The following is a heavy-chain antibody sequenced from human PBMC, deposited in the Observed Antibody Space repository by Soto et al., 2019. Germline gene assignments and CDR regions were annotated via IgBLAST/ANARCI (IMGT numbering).Heavy chain of an antibody. V-gene: IGHV4-30-4*02. J-gene: IGHJ6*02. CDR3: ARAPSPFDLYYAMDV. Sequence: SETLSLTCTVSCDSIGSGNKYWRWIRQAPGKGLEWIGYIFSSGSTYYNPSLKSRRTMSLDTSQNKFPLKLXNVTAPDRRVYFCARAPSPFDLYYAMDVWGQGTMVTVFS. D-gene: IGHD3-16*01. CDR2: IFSSGST. CDR1: CDSIGSGNKY.